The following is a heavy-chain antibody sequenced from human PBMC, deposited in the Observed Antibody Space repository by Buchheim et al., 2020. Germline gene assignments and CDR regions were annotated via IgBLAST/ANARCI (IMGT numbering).Heavy chain of an antibody. CDR1: GFTFSSYS. CDR2: ISHSSSYI. J-gene: IGHJ4*02. CDR3: AREAGLDYDFWSGYVY. Sequence: EVQLVESGGGLVKPGGSLRLSCAASGFTFSSYSMNWVRQAPGKGLEWVSSISHSSSYIYYADSVKGRFTISRDNAKNSLYLQMNRLRAGDTGVYYCAREAGLDYDFWSGYVYWGQGTL. V-gene: IGHV3-21*01. D-gene: IGHD3-3*01.